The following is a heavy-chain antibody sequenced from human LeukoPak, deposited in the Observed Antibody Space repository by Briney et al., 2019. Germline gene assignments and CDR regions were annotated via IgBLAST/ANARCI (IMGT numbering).Heavy chain of an antibody. CDR1: GYTFTGYY. Sequence: ASVKVSCKASGYTFTGYYMHWVRQAPGQGLEWMGWINPNSGGTNYAQKFQGRVTMTRDTSISTAYMELSRLRSDDTAVYYCARDGYSGSYWVYAFDIWGQGTMVTVSS. D-gene: IGHD1-26*01. CDR3: ARDGYSGSYWVYAFDI. V-gene: IGHV1-2*02. CDR2: INPNSGGT. J-gene: IGHJ3*02.